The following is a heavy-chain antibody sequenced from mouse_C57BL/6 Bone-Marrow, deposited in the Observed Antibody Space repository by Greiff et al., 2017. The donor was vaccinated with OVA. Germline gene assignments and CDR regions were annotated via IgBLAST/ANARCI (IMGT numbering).Heavy chain of an antibody. J-gene: IGHJ2*01. CDR1: GFTFSDYY. V-gene: IGHV5-12*01. CDR2: ISNGGGST. Sequence: EVQGVESGGGLVKPGGSLKLSCAASGFTFSDYYMYWVRQTPEKRLEWVAYISNGGGSTYYPDTVKGRFTISRDNAKNTLYLQMSRLKSEDTAMYYCARRPFDYWGQGTTHTVSS. CDR3: ARRPFDY.